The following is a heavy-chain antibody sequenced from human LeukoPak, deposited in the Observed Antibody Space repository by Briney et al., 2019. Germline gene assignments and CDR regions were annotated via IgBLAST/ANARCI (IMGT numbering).Heavy chain of an antibody. V-gene: IGHV1-18*01. Sequence: GASVKVSCKASGYTFTSYDINWVRQAPGQGLEWMGWISAYNGNTNYAQKLQGRVTMTTDTSTSTAYMELRSLRSDDTAVYYCARDRAAAGFDYWGQGTLVTVSS. CDR1: GYTFTSYD. CDR3: ARDRAAAGFDY. D-gene: IGHD6-13*01. J-gene: IGHJ4*02. CDR2: ISAYNGNT.